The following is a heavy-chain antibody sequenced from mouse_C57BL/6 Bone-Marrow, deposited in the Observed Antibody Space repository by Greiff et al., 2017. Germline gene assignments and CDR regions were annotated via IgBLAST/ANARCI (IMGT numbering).Heavy chain of an antibody. Sequence: QVQLQQPGAELVRPGSSVKLSCKASGYTFTSYWMDWVKQRPGQGLEWIGNIYPSDSETHYNQKFKDKATLTVDKSSSTAYMQLSSLTSEDSAVYYCARKGGCSHWYFDVCGTGTTVTVSS. V-gene: IGHV1-61*01. CDR1: GYTFTSYW. CDR2: IYPSDSET. CDR3: ARKGGCSHWYFDV. J-gene: IGHJ1*03. D-gene: IGHD1-1*01.